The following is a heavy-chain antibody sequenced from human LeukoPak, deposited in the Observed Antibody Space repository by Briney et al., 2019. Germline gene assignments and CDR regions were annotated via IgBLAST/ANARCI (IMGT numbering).Heavy chain of an antibody. J-gene: IGHJ6*03. CDR1: GYSFTSYW. Sequence: GESLKISCKGSGYSFTSYWIGWVRQMPGKGLEWMGIIYPGDSDTRYSPSFQGQVTISADKSISTAYLQWSSLKASDTAMYYCARLHYDILTGYSPPTVNYYYYMDVWGKGTTVTISS. CDR3: ARLHYDILTGYSPPTVNYYYYMDV. CDR2: IYPGDSDT. D-gene: IGHD3-9*01. V-gene: IGHV5-51*01.